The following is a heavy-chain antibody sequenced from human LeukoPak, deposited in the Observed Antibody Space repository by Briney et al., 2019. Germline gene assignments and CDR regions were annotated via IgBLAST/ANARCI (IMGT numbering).Heavy chain of an antibody. V-gene: IGHV1-18*01. CDR3: ARAYTTTDTAFDY. D-gene: IGHD1-1*01. Sequence: GASVKVSCKASGYTFTSYAMNWVRQAPGQGLEWMGWISAYNGNTGYAQKFQGRVTMTTDTSTSTAYMELRSLRSDDTAVYYCARAYTTTDTAFDYWGQGTLVTVSS. CDR1: GYTFTSYA. J-gene: IGHJ4*02. CDR2: ISAYNGNT.